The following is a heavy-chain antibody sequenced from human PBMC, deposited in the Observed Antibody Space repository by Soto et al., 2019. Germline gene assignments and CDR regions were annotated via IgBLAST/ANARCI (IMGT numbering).Heavy chain of an antibody. CDR2: IIPIFGTA. CDR1: GGTFSSYA. CDR3: ARERDAAAASHYYVMDV. J-gene: IGHJ6*02. D-gene: IGHD6-13*01. V-gene: IGHV1-69*01. Sequence: QVQLVQSGAEVKKPGSSVKVSCKASGGTFSSYAISWVRQAPGHGLEWMGGIIPIFGTANYAQKFQGRVTITEDETVSTATLELICLRSADTAGYFCARERDAAAASHYYVMDVGGQGTKVSV.